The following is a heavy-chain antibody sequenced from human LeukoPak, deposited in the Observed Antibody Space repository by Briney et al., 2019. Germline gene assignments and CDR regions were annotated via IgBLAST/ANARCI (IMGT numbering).Heavy chain of an antibody. V-gene: IGHV3-33*01. J-gene: IGHJ4*02. CDR3: ARDGGTSHFDY. CDR2: IWYDGSNK. D-gene: IGHD4-23*01. CDR1: GFTFSSYG. Sequence: GGSLRLSCAASGFTFSSYGMHWVRQAPGKGLEWVAVIWYDGSNKYYADSVKGRFTISRGNSKNTLYLQMNSLRAEDTAVYYCARDGGTSHFDYWGQGTLVSVSS.